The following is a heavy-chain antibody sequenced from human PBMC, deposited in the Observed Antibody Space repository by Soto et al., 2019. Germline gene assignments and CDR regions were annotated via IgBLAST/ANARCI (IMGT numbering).Heavy chain of an antibody. CDR2: INAGNGNT. CDR3: ARDGIVGATSHFDY. Sequence: QVQLVQSGAEVKKPGASVKVSCKASGYTFTSYAMHWVRQAPGQRLEWMGWINAGNGNTKYSQKFQGRVTITRDTSASTAYMELCSLRSEDTAVYYCARDGIVGATSHFDYWGQGTLVTVSS. D-gene: IGHD1-26*01. CDR1: GYTFTSYA. J-gene: IGHJ4*02. V-gene: IGHV1-3*01.